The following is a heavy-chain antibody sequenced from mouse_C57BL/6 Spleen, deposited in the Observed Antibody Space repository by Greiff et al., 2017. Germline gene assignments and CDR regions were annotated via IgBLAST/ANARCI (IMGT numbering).Heavy chain of an antibody. D-gene: IGHD2-5*01. Sequence: EVKLVESEGGLVQPGSSMKLSCTASGFTFSDYYMAWVRQVPEKGLEWVANINYDGSSTYYLDSLKSRFIISRDNAKNILYLQMSSLKSEDTATYYCARDRGSNYPFYAMDYWGQGTSVTVSS. CDR3: ARDRGSNYPFYAMDY. J-gene: IGHJ4*01. V-gene: IGHV5-16*01. CDR1: GFTFSDYY. CDR2: INYDGSST.